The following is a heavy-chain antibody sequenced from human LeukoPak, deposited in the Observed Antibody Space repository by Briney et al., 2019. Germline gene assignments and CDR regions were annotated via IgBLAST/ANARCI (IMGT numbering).Heavy chain of an antibody. Sequence: SETLSLTCTVSGGSISSYYWSWIRQPPGKGLEWIGYIYYSGSTNYNPSLKSRVTISVDTSKNQFSLKLSSVTAADTAVYYCASSVGWNYVYFDYWGQGTLVTVSS. V-gene: IGHV4-59*01. D-gene: IGHD1-7*01. CDR2: IYYSGST. CDR3: ASSVGWNYVYFDY. J-gene: IGHJ4*02. CDR1: GGSISSYY.